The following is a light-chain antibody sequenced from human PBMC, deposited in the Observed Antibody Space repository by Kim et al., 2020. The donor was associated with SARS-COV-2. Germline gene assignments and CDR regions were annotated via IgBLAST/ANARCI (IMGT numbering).Light chain of an antibody. V-gene: IGKV3-20*01. CDR2: GTS. J-gene: IGKJ5*01. CDR3: EQYGSSIT. Sequence: LSPGERATLSCRGSESVSSSFVAWQQQKPGQAPGLLIYGTSYRATGIPDRFSGSGSGTDFTLTISRLEPEDFAVYYCEQYGSSITFGQGTRLEIK. CDR1: ESVSSSF.